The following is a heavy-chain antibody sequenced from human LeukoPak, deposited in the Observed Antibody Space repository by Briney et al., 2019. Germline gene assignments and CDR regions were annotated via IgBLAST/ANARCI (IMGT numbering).Heavy chain of an antibody. J-gene: IGHJ4*02. Sequence: GESLQISCKGSGYRFTSYWIGWVRQMPGKSLEWMGLIYPDDSDTRYSPSFQGQATISADKSISTAYLQWSSLKASDTAMYYCAIGGDSTTSCYRCFDYWGQGTLVTVSS. CDR3: AIGGDSTTSCYRCFDY. D-gene: IGHD2-2*02. CDR1: GYRFTSYW. CDR2: IYPDDSDT. V-gene: IGHV5-51*01.